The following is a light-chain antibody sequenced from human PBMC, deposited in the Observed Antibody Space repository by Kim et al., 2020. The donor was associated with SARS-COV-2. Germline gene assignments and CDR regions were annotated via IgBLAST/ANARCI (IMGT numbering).Light chain of an antibody. CDR1: QSVTTF. V-gene: IGKV3-11*01. CDR2: NAS. CDR3: QQRSTWPWT. Sequence: EVVLTQSPATLSLSPGERAILSCRASQSVTTFLAWYQQKPGQAPRLLIYNASNRATGIPARFTGGGYGTDFSLTISSLDPDDFAVYYCQQRSTWPWTFGQGTKVDI. J-gene: IGKJ1*01.